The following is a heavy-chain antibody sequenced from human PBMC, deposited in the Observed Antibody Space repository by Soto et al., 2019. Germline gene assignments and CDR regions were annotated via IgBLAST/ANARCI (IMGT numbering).Heavy chain of an antibody. D-gene: IGHD5-18*01. CDR3: ARDRQYSYDYYYYYYGMDV. CDR2: IIPIFGTA. CDR1: GGTFSSYA. V-gene: IGHV1-69*01. J-gene: IGHJ6*02. Sequence: QVQLVQSGAEVKKPGSSVKVSCKASGGTFSSYAISWVRQAPGQGLEWMGGIIPIFGTANYAQKFQGRVKITADESTSTAYMGLSSLGSEYTAVYYCARDRQYSYDYYYYYYGMDVWGQGTTVTVSS.